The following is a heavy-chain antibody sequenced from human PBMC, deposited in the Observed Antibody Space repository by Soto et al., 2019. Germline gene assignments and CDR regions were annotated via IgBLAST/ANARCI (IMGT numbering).Heavy chain of an antibody. CDR2: INHSGST. J-gene: IGHJ6*02. V-gene: IGHV4-34*01. D-gene: IGHD3-10*01. CDR3: ARGKLGHYGSGTPPYYYYGMDV. CDR1: GGSFSGYY. Sequence: SETLSLTCAVYGGSFSGYYWSWIRQPPGKGLEWIGEINHSGSTNYNPSLKSRVTISVDTSKNQFSLKLSSVTAADTAVYYCARGKLGHYGSGTPPYYYYGMDVWGQGTTVTVSS.